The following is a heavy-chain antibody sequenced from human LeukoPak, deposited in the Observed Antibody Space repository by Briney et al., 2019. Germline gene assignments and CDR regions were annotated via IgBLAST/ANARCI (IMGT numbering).Heavy chain of an antibody. CDR1: GFTFSSYA. J-gene: IGHJ4*02. D-gene: IGHD6-19*01. CDR2: ISGSGGST. V-gene: IGHV3-23*01. Sequence: GGSLRLSCAASGFTFSSYAMSWVRQAPGEGLEWVSAISGSGGSTYYADSVKGRFTISRDNSKNTLYLQMNSLRAEDTAVYYCAKDTGYSSGLQGYWGQGTLVTVSS. CDR3: AKDTGYSSGLQGY.